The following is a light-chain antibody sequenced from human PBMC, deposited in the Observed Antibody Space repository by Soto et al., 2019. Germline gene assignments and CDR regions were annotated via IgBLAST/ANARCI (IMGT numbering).Light chain of an antibody. V-gene: IGKV1-27*01. CDR3: QKYNSAART. CDR1: QGISNY. J-gene: IGKJ1*01. Sequence: DIPMTQSPSSLSASVGDRVTITCRASQGISNYLAWYQQKPGKVPKLLIYAASTLQSGVPSRLSGSGSGTDFTLTISSLQPEDVATYYCQKYNSAARTFGQGTKVEIK. CDR2: AAS.